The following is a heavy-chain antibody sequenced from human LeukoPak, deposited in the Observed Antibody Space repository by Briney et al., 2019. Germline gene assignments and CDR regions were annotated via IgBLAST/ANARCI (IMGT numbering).Heavy chain of an antibody. J-gene: IGHJ4*02. D-gene: IGHD6-13*01. Sequence: ASVKVSCKASGYTFTGYYMHWVRQAPGQGLEWMGWINPNSGGTNYAQKFQGRVTMTRDTSISIAYMELSRLRSDDTAVYYCARDRGYSSSWSDFDYWGQGTLVTVSS. CDR3: ARDRGYSSSWSDFDY. CDR2: INPNSGGT. V-gene: IGHV1-2*02. CDR1: GYTFTGYY.